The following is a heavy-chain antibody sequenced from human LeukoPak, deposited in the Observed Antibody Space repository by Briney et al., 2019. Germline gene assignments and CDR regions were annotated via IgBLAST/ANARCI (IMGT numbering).Heavy chain of an antibody. Sequence: SGTLSLTCAVSGGSISSSNWWSWIRQPPGKGLEWIGYIYYSGSTNYNPSLKSRVTISVDTSKNQFSLKLSSVTAADTAVYYCARVWSLSAKYYYYYYGMDVWGQGTTVTVSS. V-gene: IGHV4-4*02. CDR1: GGSISSSNW. J-gene: IGHJ6*02. D-gene: IGHD2-8*02. CDR2: IYYSGST. CDR3: ARVWSLSAKYYYYYYGMDV.